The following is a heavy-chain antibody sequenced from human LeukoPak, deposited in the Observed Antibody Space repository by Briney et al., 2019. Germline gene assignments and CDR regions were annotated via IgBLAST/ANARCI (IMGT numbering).Heavy chain of an antibody. D-gene: IGHD5-18*01. V-gene: IGHV1-2*02. CDR3: ARERSRQLWFPY. Sequence: ASVMVSCKASGYTFTGYYMHWVRQAPGQGLEWMGWINPNSGGTNYAQKFQGRVTMTRDTSISTAYMELSRLRSDDTAVYYCARERSRQLWFPYWGQGTLVTVSS. CDR1: GYTFTGYY. J-gene: IGHJ4*02. CDR2: INPNSGGT.